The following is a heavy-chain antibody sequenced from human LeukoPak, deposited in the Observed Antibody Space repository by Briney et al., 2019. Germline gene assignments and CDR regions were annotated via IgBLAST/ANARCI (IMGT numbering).Heavy chain of an antibody. Sequence: GMSLRLSCAASGFTFSNYDMSWVRQAPGKGLEWVATISDDGGSTYYADSVKGRFTISRGNSKNTVYLQMNSLRAEDTAIYYCAKDLRWAEFDYWGQGTLVTVSS. CDR3: AKDLRWAEFDY. J-gene: IGHJ4*02. CDR2: ISDDGGST. CDR1: GFTFSNYD. V-gene: IGHV3-23*01. D-gene: IGHD5/OR15-5a*01.